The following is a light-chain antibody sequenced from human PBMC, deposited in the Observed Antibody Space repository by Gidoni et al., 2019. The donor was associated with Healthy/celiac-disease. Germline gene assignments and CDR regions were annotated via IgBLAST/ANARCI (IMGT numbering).Light chain of an antibody. V-gene: IGKV3-20*01. CDR1: QSISSSQ. CDR2: GAS. Sequence: EIVLTQSPGPLSLSPGQSATLSCRASQSISSSQLAWYQQKPGQAPRPLMYGASSRATGIPDRFSGSGSGTDCTLTISRLEPEDFAVYYCQHFGNFGGGTKVE. J-gene: IGKJ4*01. CDR3: QHFGN.